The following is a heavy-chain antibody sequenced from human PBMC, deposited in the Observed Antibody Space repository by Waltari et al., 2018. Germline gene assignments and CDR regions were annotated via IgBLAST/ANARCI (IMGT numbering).Heavy chain of an antibody. J-gene: IGHJ4*02. CDR1: GGTFHTSG. Sequence: VQLVQSGAEVKKPGSSVKVSCKVSGGTFHTSGISWVRQAPGQGLEWMGGVIPVLGAANYAQKFQGRVIISADESSGTVYMELSSLRSGDTAIYYCAFDGSGSEDYFDFWGQGTLVTVSS. V-gene: IGHV1-69*01. CDR3: AFDGSGSEDYFDF. D-gene: IGHD3-10*01. CDR2: VIPVLGAA.